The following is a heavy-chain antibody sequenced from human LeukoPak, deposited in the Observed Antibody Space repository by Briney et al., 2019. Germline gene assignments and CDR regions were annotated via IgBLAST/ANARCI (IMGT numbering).Heavy chain of an antibody. Sequence: SETLSLTCTVSGGSISSYYWSWIRQPAGKGLEWIGRIYTSVSTNYNPSLKSRVTMSLDTSKNQSSLRLSSVTDADTAVYYCARASWEPRHFDSWGQGTLVTVSS. CDR2: IYTSVST. D-gene: IGHD1-26*01. J-gene: IGHJ4*02. CDR3: ARASWEPRHFDS. CDR1: GGSISSYY. V-gene: IGHV4-4*07.